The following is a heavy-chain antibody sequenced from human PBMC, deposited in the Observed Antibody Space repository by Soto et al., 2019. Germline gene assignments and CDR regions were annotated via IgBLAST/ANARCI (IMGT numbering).Heavy chain of an antibody. CDR1: GGTFSSYT. Sequence: QVQLVQSGAEVKKPGSSVKVSCKASGGTFSSYTISWVRQAPGQGLEWMGRIIPILGIANYAQKFQGRVTITADKSTSTAYMELSSLRSEDTAVYYCARDRGGIAAAGRGWLWGQGTLVTVSS. CDR2: IIPILGIA. CDR3: ARDRGGIAAAGRGWL. J-gene: IGHJ4*02. V-gene: IGHV1-69*08. D-gene: IGHD6-13*01.